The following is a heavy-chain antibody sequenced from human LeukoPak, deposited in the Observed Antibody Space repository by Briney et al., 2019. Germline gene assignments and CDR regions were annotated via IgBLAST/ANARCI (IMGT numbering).Heavy chain of an antibody. V-gene: IGHV3-11*01. CDR1: GFTFSDYY. J-gene: IGHJ6*03. Sequence: AGGSLRLSCAASGFTFSDYYMSWIRQAPGKGLEWVSYISSSGSTIYYADSVKGRFTISRDNAKNSLYLQMNSLRVEDTAVYYCARVAPTYYDFWSGYYSSGYYYYYMDVWGRGTTVTVSS. CDR3: ARVAPTYYDFWSGYYSSGYYYYYMDV. D-gene: IGHD3-3*01. CDR2: ISSSGSTI.